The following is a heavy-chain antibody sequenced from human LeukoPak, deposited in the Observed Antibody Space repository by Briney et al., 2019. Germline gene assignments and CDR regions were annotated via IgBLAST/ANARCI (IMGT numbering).Heavy chain of an antibody. CDR3: ARVGRY. CDR1: GXXXXXXX. Sequence: GGSLRLSCAAXGXXXXXXXXXXXXXAXXXXXXSVXFXXSGXSTSYAESVTGRFTISRDNSKNTLYLQMNSXRAEXTAVYYCARVGRYWGXGTLVTVSS. CDR2: XXSGXST. V-gene: IGHV3-53*01. J-gene: IGHJ4*01.